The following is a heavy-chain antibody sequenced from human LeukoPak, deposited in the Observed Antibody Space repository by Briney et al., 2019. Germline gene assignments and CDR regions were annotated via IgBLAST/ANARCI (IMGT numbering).Heavy chain of an antibody. D-gene: IGHD6-13*01. CDR2: ISWNSGSI. CDR3: AKHSYSSSWQKRGFFDY. V-gene: IGHV3-9*01. J-gene: IGHJ4*02. CDR1: GFTFDDYA. Sequence: GGSLRLSCAASGFTFDDYAMHWVRQAPGKGLEWVSGISWNSGSIGYADSVKGRFTISRDNAKNSLYLQMNSLRAEDTALYYCAKHSYSSSWQKRGFFDYWGQGTLVTVSS.